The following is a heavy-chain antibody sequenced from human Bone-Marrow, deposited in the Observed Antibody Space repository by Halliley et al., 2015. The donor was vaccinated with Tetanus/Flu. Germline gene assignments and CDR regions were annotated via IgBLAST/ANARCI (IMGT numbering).Heavy chain of an antibody. Sequence: EGIGEINERGSTALNPSLKSRVTMSVDTSKNQIPLRLTSVTAADTAVYYCARELFTSSWYFAYWGQGALVTVSS. V-gene: IGHV4-34*01. D-gene: IGHD6-13*01. J-gene: IGHJ4*02. CDR3: ARELFTSSWYFAY. CDR2: INERGST.